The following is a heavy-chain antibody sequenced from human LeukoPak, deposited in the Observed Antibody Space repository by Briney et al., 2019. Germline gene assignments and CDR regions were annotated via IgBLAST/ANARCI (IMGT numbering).Heavy chain of an antibody. CDR1: GFSFTDYP. CDR3: AKPISGGLAVTADWFHP. J-gene: IGHJ5*01. Sequence: GGSLRLSCATSGFSFTDYPMNWVRQAPGKGLEWVSTINANSISTSYAASVRGRFTISRDNSKNTLYLQLNTLRADDTATYYCAKPISGGLAVTADWFHPWGQGTLVVVSS. CDR2: INANSIST. V-gene: IGHV3-23*01. D-gene: IGHD6-19*01.